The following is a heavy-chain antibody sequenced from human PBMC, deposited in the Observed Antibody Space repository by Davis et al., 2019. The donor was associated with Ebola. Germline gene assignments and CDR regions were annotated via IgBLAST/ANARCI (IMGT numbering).Heavy chain of an antibody. J-gene: IGHJ4*02. D-gene: IGHD2-21*02. CDR3: ARRKLSYCGGDCYFFDS. CDR1: GYSFTSYW. Sequence: GESLKISCEASGYSFTSYWITWVRQMPGKGLEWMGIIYPGDSETRYSPSFQGQVTISVDKSINTACLQWRSLKASDSAIYYCARRKLSYCGGDCYFFDSWGQGTLVTVSS. CDR2: IYPGDSET. V-gene: IGHV5-51*01.